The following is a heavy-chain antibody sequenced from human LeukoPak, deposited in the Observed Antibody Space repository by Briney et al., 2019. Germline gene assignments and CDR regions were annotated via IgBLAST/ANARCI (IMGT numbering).Heavy chain of an antibody. CDR2: INHSGST. D-gene: IGHD3-3*01. J-gene: IGHJ6*03. V-gene: IGHV4-34*01. CDR1: GGSFSGYY. Sequence: SETLTLTCAVYGGSFSGYYWSWIRQPPGKGLDWIGEINHSGSTNYNPSLKSRVTISVDTSKNQFSLKLSSVTAADTAVYYCASGTERSSYWTLADYYYYMDVWGKGTTVTVSS. CDR3: ASGTERSSYWTLADYYYYMDV.